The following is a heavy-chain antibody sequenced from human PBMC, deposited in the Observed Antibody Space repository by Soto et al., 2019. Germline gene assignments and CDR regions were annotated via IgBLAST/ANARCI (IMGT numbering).Heavy chain of an antibody. CDR2: IKQGGNEK. CDR3: ALTEGSGTNYPTTFDS. CDR1: GFIFSNYW. V-gene: IGHV3-7*01. J-gene: IGHJ4*02. Sequence: GGSLRLSCSASGFIFSNYWMIWVRQAPGKGLEWVANIKQGGNEKYYVDSVKGRFTISRDNPKNLLYLQMSSLRADDTAVYYCALTEGSGTNYPTTFDSWGQGTLVTVSS. D-gene: IGHD3-10*01.